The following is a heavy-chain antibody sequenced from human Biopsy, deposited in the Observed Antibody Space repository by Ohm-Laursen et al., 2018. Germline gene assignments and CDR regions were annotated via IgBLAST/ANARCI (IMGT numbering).Heavy chain of an antibody. Sequence: SETLSLTCTVSGDSISSYYWGWIRQPPGKGLEWIGYVHYTGITDYNRSLQSRVTILVDTSKNHFSLRLRSVTPADTAIYYCARDRGYYSDRTVPGYFDLWGRGTLVTVSS. V-gene: IGHV4-59*01. D-gene: IGHD3-22*01. CDR2: VHYTGIT. CDR1: GDSISSYY. CDR3: ARDRGYYSDRTVPGYFDL. J-gene: IGHJ2*01.